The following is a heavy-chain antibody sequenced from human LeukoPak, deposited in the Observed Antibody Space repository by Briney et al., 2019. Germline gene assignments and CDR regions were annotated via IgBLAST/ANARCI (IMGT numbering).Heavy chain of an antibody. J-gene: IGHJ6*02. CDR1: GYTFTSYG. V-gene: IGHV1-69*13. Sequence: ASVKVSCKASGYTFTSYGISWVRQAPGQGLEWMGGIIPIFGTANYAQKFQGRVTITADESTSTAYMELSSLGSEDTAVYYCARLGPPFKGDYYGMDVWGQGTTVTVSS. CDR3: ARLGPPFKGDYYGMDV. D-gene: IGHD1-14*01. CDR2: IIPIFGTA.